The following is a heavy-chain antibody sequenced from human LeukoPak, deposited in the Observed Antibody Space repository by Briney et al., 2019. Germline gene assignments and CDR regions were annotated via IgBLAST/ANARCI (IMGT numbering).Heavy chain of an antibody. CDR3: TPAARGGLGLDV. V-gene: IGHV3-30-3*01. CDR1: GFTFSDYD. CDR2: ISYDGNNK. Sequence: GGSLRLSCATSGFTFSDYDIHWVRQAPGKGLEWVAVISYDGNNKYYADSVKGRFTVSRDNSKNTLSLQMNSLRGEDTALYYCTPAARGGLGLDVWGQGTTVTVSS. D-gene: IGHD6-6*01. J-gene: IGHJ6*02.